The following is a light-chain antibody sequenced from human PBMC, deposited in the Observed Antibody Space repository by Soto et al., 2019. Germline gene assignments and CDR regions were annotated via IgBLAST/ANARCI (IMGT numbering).Light chain of an antibody. CDR1: QSILYNSNNRNY. CDR3: LQHYNNSST. J-gene: IGKJ1*01. V-gene: IGKV4-1*01. CDR2: WAS. Sequence: DIVMTQSPDSLAVSLGERATINCKSSQSILYNSNNRNYLAWYQHKPRQPPNLLLYWASTRESGVPDRFNGTGSGTDFSPTITRLQAEDVAVYYFLQHYNNSSTFGQGTRVEIK.